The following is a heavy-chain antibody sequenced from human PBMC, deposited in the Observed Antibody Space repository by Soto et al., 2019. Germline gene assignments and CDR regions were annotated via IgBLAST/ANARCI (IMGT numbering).Heavy chain of an antibody. V-gene: IGHV4-39*01. CDR2: IYYSGST. D-gene: IGHD6-19*01. Sequence: ASETLSLTCTVSGGSISSSSYYWGWIRQPPGKGLEWIGSIYYSGSTYYNPSLKSRVTISVDTSKNQFSLKLSSVTAADTAVYYCARPAIRLGWLVPSWFDPWGQGTLVTVSS. CDR1: GGSISSSSYY. CDR3: ARPAIRLGWLVPSWFDP. J-gene: IGHJ5*02.